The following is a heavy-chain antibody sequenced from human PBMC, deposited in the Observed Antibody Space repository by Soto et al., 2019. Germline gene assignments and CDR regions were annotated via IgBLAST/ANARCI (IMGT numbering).Heavy chain of an antibody. CDR3: AKEDYYGPGEFDY. CDR2: ISGSGGST. V-gene: IGHV3-23*01. Sequence: GWSLRLSCAASGVPFCSYAMSWVRQAPGKGLEWVSAISGSGGSTYYADSVKGRFTISRDNSKNTLYLQMNSLRAEDTAVYYCAKEDYYGPGEFDYWGQGTLVTVSS. D-gene: IGHD3-10*01. J-gene: IGHJ4*02. CDR1: GVPFCSYA.